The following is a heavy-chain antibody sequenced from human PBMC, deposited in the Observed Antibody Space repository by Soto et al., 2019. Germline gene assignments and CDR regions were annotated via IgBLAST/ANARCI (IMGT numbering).Heavy chain of an antibody. CDR1: GYTFTSYA. CDR2: MSAYNGNT. J-gene: IGHJ4*02. CDR3: ARDSPPEDD. Sequence: QVQLVQSGAEVKKPGASVKVSCKASGYTFTSYAISWVRQAPGQGLEWMGWMSAYNGNTNYAQKLQGRVTMTTNTTTSTAYSAPNSQRSDDTAVYYCARDSPPEDDSGQGTLGTVAS. V-gene: IGHV1-18*01.